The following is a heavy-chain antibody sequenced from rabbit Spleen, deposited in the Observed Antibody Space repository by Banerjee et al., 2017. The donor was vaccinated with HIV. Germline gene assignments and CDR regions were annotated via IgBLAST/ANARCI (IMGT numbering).Heavy chain of an antibody. J-gene: IGHJ6*01. CDR1: GFTLSSYW. D-gene: IGHD8-1*01. CDR3: ARDTGSSFSSYGMDL. V-gene: IGHV1S45*01. Sequence: EESGGDLVKPEGSLTLTCTASGFTLSSYWICWVRQAPGKGLEWIACIYPGTARTYYASWAKGRFTISKTSSTTVTLQMTSLTVADTATYFCARDTGSSFSSYGMDLWGQGTLVTVS. CDR2: IYPGTART.